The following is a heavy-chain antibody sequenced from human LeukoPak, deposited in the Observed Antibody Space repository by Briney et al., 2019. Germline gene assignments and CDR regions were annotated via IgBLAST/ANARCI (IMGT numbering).Heavy chain of an antibody. J-gene: IGHJ6*02. Sequence: GGSLRLSCAASGFTFSSYWMSWVRQAPGKGLEWVANIKQDGSEKYYVDSVKGRFTISRDNAKNSLYLQMNSLRAEDTAVYYCARHYDILTGAPSYYYGMDVWGLGTTVTVSS. D-gene: IGHD3-9*01. CDR1: GFTFSSYW. CDR2: IKQDGSEK. V-gene: IGHV3-7*01. CDR3: ARHYDILTGAPSYYYGMDV.